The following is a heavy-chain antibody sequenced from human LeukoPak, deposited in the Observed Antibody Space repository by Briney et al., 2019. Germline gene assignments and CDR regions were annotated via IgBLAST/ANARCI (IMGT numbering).Heavy chain of an antibody. CDR3: AGDRVTMVRGVPYYYYYGMDV. J-gene: IGHJ6*04. D-gene: IGHD3-10*01. CDR2: ISSSSSYI. V-gene: IGHV3-21*01. Sequence: GASLRLSCAASGFIFRNYAMSWVRQAPGKGLEWVSSISSSSSYIYYADSVKGRFTISRDNAKNSLYLQMNSLRAEDTAVYYCAGDRVTMVRGVPYYYYYGMDVWGKGTTVTVSS. CDR1: GFIFRNYA.